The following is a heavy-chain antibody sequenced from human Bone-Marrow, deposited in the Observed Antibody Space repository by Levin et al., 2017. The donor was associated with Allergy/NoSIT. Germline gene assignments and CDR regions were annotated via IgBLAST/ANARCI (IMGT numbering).Heavy chain of an antibody. CDR1: GFTFSSFA. CDR2: VSYDGNSE. V-gene: IGHV3-30-3*01. D-gene: IGHD6-13*01. Sequence: PGGSLRLSCAASGFTFSSFAMHWVRQAPGKGLEWVAVVSYDGNSEFYTDSVKGRFTISRDNSKKTLYLQMNSLKAEDTAVYFCARDFHGGSTGSPFDYWGQGTLVTVSS. J-gene: IGHJ4*02. CDR3: ARDFHGGSTGSPFDY.